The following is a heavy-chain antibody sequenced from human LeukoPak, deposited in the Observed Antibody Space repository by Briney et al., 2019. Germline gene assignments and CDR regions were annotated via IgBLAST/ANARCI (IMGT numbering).Heavy chain of an antibody. CDR1: GGSISSSIYY. J-gene: IGHJ4*02. D-gene: IGHD5-24*01. CDR3: ARVRDGYNRNWAY. V-gene: IGHV4-39*02. CDR2: IYYNVAT. Sequence: SETLSLTCTVSGGSISSSIYYWGWFRQPPGKGLEWIVSIYYNVATYYNSSLKSRVTISVDTSKNHLSLKLSSVTAADTAVYYCARVRDGYNRNWAYWGQGTLVTVSS.